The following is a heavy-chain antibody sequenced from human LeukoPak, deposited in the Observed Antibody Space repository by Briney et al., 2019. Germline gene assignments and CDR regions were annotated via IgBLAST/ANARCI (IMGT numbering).Heavy chain of an antibody. CDR3: AVGATHYYMDV. V-gene: IGHV4-59*08. CDR1: GGSIRGYY. CDR2: IYYSGST. D-gene: IGHD3-16*01. J-gene: IGHJ6*03. Sequence: PSETLSLTCTVSGGSIRGYYWSWVRQPPGKGLEWIAYIYYSGSTNYNPSLKSRVTIPLDTSKNQFSLKLSSVTAADTAVYYCAVGATHYYMDVWGKGTTVTVSS.